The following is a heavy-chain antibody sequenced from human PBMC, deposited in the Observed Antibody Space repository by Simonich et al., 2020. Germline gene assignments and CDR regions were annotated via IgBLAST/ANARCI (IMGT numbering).Heavy chain of an antibody. D-gene: IGHD6-6*01. V-gene: IGHV1-2*02. CDR1: GYTFTGYY. Sequence: QVQLVQSGAEVKKPGASVKVSCKASGYTFTGYYMHWVRQAPGQGLEWMGWINPNSGGTNYAQKFQGRVTMTRDTSISTAYMELSRLRSDDTAVYYCARDRAARYYYHYYMDVWGKGTTVTVSS. CDR3: ARDRAARYYYHYYMDV. J-gene: IGHJ6*03. CDR2: INPNSGGT.